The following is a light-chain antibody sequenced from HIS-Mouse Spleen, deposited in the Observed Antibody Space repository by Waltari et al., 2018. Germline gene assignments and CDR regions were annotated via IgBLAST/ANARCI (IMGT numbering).Light chain of an antibody. CDR3: QAWDSSYSV. CDR1: KLGDKY. V-gene: IGLV3-1*01. CDR2: QGS. Sequence: SYELTQPPSVSVSPGQTASITCSGDKLGDKYACWYQQKPGQSPVLVIYQGSKRPSGIPARFSGSTSGNTATLTISGTQAMEEADYYCQAWDSSYSVFGGGTKLTVL. J-gene: IGLJ2*01.